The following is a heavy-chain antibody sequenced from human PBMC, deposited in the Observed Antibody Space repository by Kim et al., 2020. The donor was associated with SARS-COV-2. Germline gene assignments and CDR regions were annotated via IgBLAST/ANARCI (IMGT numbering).Heavy chain of an antibody. CDR2: IKWNGGNT. CDR1: GFTFDDYG. CDR3: ARGFYQSPFDL. J-gene: IGHJ4*02. D-gene: IGHD2-2*01. Sequence: GGSLRLSCSASGFTFDDYGMSWVRKAPGKGLEWVSGIKWNGGNTDYADSVKGRFTISRDNAKKSLYLQMDNLRADDTALYYCARGFYQSPFDLWGQGTLVTVSS. V-gene: IGHV3-20*04.